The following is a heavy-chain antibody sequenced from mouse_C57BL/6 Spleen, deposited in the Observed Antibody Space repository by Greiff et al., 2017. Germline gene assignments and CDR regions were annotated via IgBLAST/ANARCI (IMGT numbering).Heavy chain of an antibody. J-gene: IGHJ2*01. CDR3: ARESPYDYDERGFDY. Sequence: LQASGAELARPGASVKLSCKASGYTFTSYGISWVKQRTGQGLEWIGEIYPRSGNTYYNEKFKGKATLTADNSSSTAYMELRSLTSEDSAVYFCARESPYDYDERGFDYWGQGTTLTVSS. CDR2: IYPRSGNT. D-gene: IGHD2-4*01. V-gene: IGHV1-81*01. CDR1: GYTFTSYG.